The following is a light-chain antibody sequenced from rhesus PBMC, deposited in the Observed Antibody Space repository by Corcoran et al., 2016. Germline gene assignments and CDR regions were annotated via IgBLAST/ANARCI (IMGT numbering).Light chain of an antibody. CDR2: TAS. Sequence: DIQMTQSPSSLSASVGDRVTVTCRASQGINKDLSWYQQKPGKAHTILIHTASTLETGVSSRVRGSGSGTDFTLTISSLQPEDVATYYCQQDYDIPLTFGGGTKVEL. CDR3: QQDYDIPLT. J-gene: IGKJ4*01. V-gene: IGKV1-94*01. CDR1: QGINKD.